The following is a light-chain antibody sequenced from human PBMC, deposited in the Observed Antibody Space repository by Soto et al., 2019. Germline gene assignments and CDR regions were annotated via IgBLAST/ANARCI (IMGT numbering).Light chain of an antibody. CDR1: SSDVGVYNY. V-gene: IGLV2-14*01. CDR3: SSYTSSSNVV. Sequence: QSALTQPASVSGSPGQSITISCTGTSSDVGVYNYGSWYQQHPGKAPKLMIYDVSNRPSGVSNRFSGSKSGNTASLTISGLQAEDESYYYCSSYTSSSNVVFGGGTKVTVL. J-gene: IGLJ2*01. CDR2: DVS.